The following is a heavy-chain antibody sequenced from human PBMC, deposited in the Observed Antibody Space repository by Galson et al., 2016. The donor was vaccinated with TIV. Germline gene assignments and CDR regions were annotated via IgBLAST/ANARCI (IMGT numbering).Heavy chain of an antibody. D-gene: IGHD6-19*01. CDR3: ATLSSGWPNYFDN. CDR1: GYRFSDYW. Sequence: QSGAEVKKPGESLKISCRGSGYRFSDYWIGWVRQTPEEGLEWMGVLYPGASDTKYSPSFQGQVTISADKTINTAYLQWNRLKASDTAIYFCATLSSGWPNYFDNWGQGTQVIVSS. CDR2: LYPGASDT. V-gene: IGHV5-51*01. J-gene: IGHJ4*02.